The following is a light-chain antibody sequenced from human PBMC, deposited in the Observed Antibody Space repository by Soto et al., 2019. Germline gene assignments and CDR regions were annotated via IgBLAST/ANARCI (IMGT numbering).Light chain of an antibody. J-gene: IGKJ1*01. CDR3: RRYSSAPWM. CDR2: AAS. V-gene: IGKV1-27*01. Sequence: DIQMTQSPSSLSASVGDRVTITCRASQGISNYLAWYQQKPGKVPKLLIYAASTLLSGVPSRFSGSGSGTDFTLAINNLRPVYVATYYCRRYSSAPWMFGQGPKVEVQ. CDR1: QGISNY.